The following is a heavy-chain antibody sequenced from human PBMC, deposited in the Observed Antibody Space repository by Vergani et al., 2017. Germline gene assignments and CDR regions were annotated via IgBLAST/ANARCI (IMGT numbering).Heavy chain of an antibody. J-gene: IGHJ5*02. CDR1: GGSISSGSYY. V-gene: IGHV4-61*02. D-gene: IGHD3-10*01. CDR2: IYTSGST. CDR3: ARGEGSWSNNWFDP. Sequence: QVQLQESCPGLVKPSQTLSLTCTVSGGSISSGSYYWSWIRQPAGKGLEWIGRIYTSGSTNYNPSLKSRVTMSVDTSKNQFSLKLSSVTAADTAVYYCARGEGSWSNNWFDPWGQGTLVTVSS.